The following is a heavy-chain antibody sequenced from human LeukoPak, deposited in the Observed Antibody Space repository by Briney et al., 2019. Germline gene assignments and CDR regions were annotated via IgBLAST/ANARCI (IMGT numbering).Heavy chain of an antibody. D-gene: IGHD1-14*01. V-gene: IGHV3-30*03. CDR3: ATGPY. J-gene: IGHJ4*02. CDR1: GFTFSTLG. Sequence: GGSLRLSCAASGFTFSTLGMHWVRQAPGKGLEWVAVLSHDEINKYYADSVKGRFTISRDNSKNTLYLQMNSLRAEDTAVYYCATGPYWGQGTLVTVSS. CDR2: LSHDEINK.